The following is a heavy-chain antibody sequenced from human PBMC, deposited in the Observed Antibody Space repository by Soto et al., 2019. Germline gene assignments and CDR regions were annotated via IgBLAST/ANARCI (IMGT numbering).Heavy chain of an antibody. CDR2: IIPMCGSP. CDR3: ARGGFVAGLYNALDA. V-gene: IGHV1-69*06. CDR1: GGTLSTNA. J-gene: IGHJ6*02. Sequence: QVQLVQSGAEVNKAGSSVKVSCKTSGGTLSTNAISWVRQAPGQGLEWMGAIIPMCGSPKYAQKFQGRVTITADNPTSTIYMEMISLTSADTAVYECARGGFVAGLYNALDAWGQVTTGAVAS. D-gene: IGHD6-19*01.